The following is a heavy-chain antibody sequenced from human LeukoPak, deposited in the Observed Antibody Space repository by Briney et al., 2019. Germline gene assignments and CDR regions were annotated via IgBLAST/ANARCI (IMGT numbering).Heavy chain of an antibody. V-gene: IGHV3-21*01. J-gene: IGHJ6*01. CDR3: ARHGDGFYHGMDV. CDR2: FSSGGDNI. Sequence: KPGGSLRLSCAASDFTFSRYSMNWFRQAPGAGLEWVSSFSSGGDNIFYADPVKGRFTISRDNAKNSLYLQMNGLRVDDTAVYYCARHGDGFYHGMDVWGQGTTVTVSS. CDR1: DFTFSRYS. D-gene: IGHD4-17*01.